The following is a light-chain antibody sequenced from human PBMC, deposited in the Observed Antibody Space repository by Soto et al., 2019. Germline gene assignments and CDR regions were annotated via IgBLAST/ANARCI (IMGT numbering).Light chain of an antibody. Sequence: DKVMTQSPATLSVSPGERATLSCRASQSVSSNLAWYQQKPSQAPRLLIYAASTRATDIPARFSGSGSGTEFTLTISSLQSEDFAIYYCQQYNNWPITFGQGTRLEIK. CDR1: QSVSSN. J-gene: IGKJ5*01. CDR2: AAS. CDR3: QQYNNWPIT. V-gene: IGKV3-15*01.